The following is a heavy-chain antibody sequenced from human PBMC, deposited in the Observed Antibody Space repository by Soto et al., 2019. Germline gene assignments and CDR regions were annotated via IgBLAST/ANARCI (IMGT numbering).Heavy chain of an antibody. V-gene: IGHV3-23*01. CDR2: ISGSGGNT. D-gene: IGHD2-15*01. J-gene: IGHJ6*02. Sequence: GGSLRLSCAVSGFTFSSFAINWVRQAPGKGLEWVSGISGSGGNTYYADSVLGRFAISRDTSTNTVYLQINSLRVEDTAVYYCAKAFCSGGSCPDSYYGLDVWGQGTTVTVSS. CDR3: AKAFCSGGSCPDSYYGLDV. CDR1: GFTFSSFA.